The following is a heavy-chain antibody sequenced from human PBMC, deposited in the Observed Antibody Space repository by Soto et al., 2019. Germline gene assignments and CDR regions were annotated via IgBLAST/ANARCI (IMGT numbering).Heavy chain of an antibody. D-gene: IGHD5-12*01. CDR1: GGTFSSYA. J-gene: IGHJ6*04. CDR2: IIPIFGTA. CDR3: AIRLGGSGYQYYYYYGMDV. V-gene: IGHV1-69*01. Sequence: QVQLVQSGAEVKKPGSSVKVSCKASGGTFSSYAISWVRQAPGQGLEWMGGIIPIFGTANYAQKFQGRVTITADESTSTAYMELSSLRSEDTAVYYCAIRLGGSGYQYYYYYGMDVWGKGTTVTVSS.